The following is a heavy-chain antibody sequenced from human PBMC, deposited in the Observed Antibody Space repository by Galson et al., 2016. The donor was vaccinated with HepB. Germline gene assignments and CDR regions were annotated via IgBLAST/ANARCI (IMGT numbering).Heavy chain of an antibody. CDR3: TRTTANLDY. Sequence: SLRLSCAASGFTFSIYGMTWVRQAPGQGLEWVSSISGYTKNTFYADSVKGRFTISRDNSKDILYLQMNNLRAEDTAVYYCTRTTANLDYWGQGTPVTVSS. J-gene: IGHJ4*02. V-gene: IGHV3-23*01. CDR1: GFTFSIYG. D-gene: IGHD1-7*01. CDR2: ISGYTKNT.